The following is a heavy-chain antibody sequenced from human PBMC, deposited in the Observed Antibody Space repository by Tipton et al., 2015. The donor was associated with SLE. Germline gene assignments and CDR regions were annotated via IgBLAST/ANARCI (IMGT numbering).Heavy chain of an antibody. CDR1: GGSFSGYY. J-gene: IGHJ3*02. Sequence: TLSLTCAVYGGSFSGYYWSWIRQPPGKGLEWIGEINHSGSTNYNPSLKSRVTISLDTSKNQFSLNVTSLTAADTAVYYCTRGQDYIWGIYRPNGFDIWGQGTMVTVSS. V-gene: IGHV4-34*01. D-gene: IGHD3-16*02. CDR2: INHSGST. CDR3: TRGQDYIWGIYRPNGFDI.